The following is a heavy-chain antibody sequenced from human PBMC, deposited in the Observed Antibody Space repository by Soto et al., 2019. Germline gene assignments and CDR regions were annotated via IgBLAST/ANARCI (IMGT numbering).Heavy chain of an antibody. CDR3: TTVDDFWSGYYNYYYYDMDV. CDR1: GFTFSKVW. V-gene: IGHV3-15*01. CDR2: IKTKTDGGTT. D-gene: IGHD3-3*01. Sequence: PGGSLRLSCAASGFTFSKVWMSWVRQAPGKGLEWVGRIKTKTDGGTTDYGAPVNGRFTISRDDSKNALYLQMDSLKTEDTAAYYCTTVDDFWSGYYNYYYYDMDVWGQGTTVTVSS. J-gene: IGHJ6*02.